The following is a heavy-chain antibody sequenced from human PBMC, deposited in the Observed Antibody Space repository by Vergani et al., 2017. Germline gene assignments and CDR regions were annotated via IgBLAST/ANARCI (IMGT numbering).Heavy chain of an antibody. CDR3: ASTPSRGGYSGYDSGAIDY. Sequence: QVQLVQSGAEVKKPGSSVKVSCKASGGTFSSYAISWVRQAPGQGLEWMGRIIPIFGTANYAQKFQGRVTITADESTSTAYMELSSLRSEDTAVYYCASTPSRGGYSGYDSGAIDYWGQGTLVTVSS. J-gene: IGHJ4*02. D-gene: IGHD5-12*01. CDR1: GGTFSSYA. CDR2: IIPIFGTA. V-gene: IGHV1-69*18.